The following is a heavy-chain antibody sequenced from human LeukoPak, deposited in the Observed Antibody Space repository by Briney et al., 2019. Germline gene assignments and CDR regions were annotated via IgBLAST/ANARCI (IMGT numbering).Heavy chain of an antibody. J-gene: IGHJ4*02. Sequence: PSETLSLTCTVSGGSISSSSYYWGWIRQPPGKGLEWIGSIYYSGSTYYNPSLKSRVTISVDTSKNQFSLKLSSVTAADTAVYYCARQRYYYDSSGYYRKRYYFDYWGQGTLVTVSS. D-gene: IGHD3-22*01. CDR3: ARQRYYYDSSGYYRKRYYFDY. CDR2: IYYSGST. CDR1: GGSISSSSYY. V-gene: IGHV4-39*01.